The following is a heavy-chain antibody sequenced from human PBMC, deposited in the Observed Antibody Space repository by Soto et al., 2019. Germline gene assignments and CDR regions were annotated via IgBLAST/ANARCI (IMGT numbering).Heavy chain of an antibody. D-gene: IGHD5-12*01. J-gene: IGHJ6*02. CDR2: IYYIGST. V-gene: IGHV4-59*01. Sequence: PSETLSLTCTVSDGSISSYYCSWIRQPQGKGLEWIWYIYYIGSTNYNPSLKSRVTISVDTSKNQFSLKMSSVTAADTAVYCCARGKLEYYSGSIDGIDVWGQGTTVTVSS. CDR3: ARGKLEYYSGSIDGIDV. CDR1: DGSISSYY.